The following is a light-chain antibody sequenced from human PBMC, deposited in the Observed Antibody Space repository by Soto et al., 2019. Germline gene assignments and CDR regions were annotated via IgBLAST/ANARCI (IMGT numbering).Light chain of an antibody. CDR1: SSNIGSNY. V-gene: IGLV1-47*01. CDR3: PAWYDSLSGLYV. CDR2: RNN. Sequence: QSVLTQPPSASGTPGQRVTISCSGSSSNIGSNYVYWYQQLPGTAPKLLIYRNNQRPSGVPDRLSGSKSGTSASLAISGLRSEDEADYYCPAWYDSLSGLYVFGTGTKVTVL. J-gene: IGLJ1*01.